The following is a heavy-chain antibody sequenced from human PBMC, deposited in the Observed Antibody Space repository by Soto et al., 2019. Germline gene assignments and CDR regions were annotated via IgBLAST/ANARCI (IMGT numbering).Heavy chain of an antibody. CDR2: IIPIFGTA. Sequence: GASVKVSCKASGGTFSSYAISWVRQAPGQGLEWMGGIIPIFGTANYAQKFQGRVTITADESTSTAYMGLSSLRSEDTAVYYCASSLYDFWSGYYTDSRGKHYYYYGMDVWGQGTTVTVSS. J-gene: IGHJ6*02. D-gene: IGHD3-3*01. CDR3: ASSLYDFWSGYYTDSRGKHYYYYGMDV. V-gene: IGHV1-69*13. CDR1: GGTFSSYA.